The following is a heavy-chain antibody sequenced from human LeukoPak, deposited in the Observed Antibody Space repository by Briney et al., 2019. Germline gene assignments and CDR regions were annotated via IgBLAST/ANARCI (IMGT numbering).Heavy chain of an antibody. Sequence: SETLSLTCAVYGGSFSGYYWSWIRQPPGKGLEWIGEINHSGSTNYNPSLKSRVTISVDTSKNQFSLKLSSVTAADTAVYYCARGEGRRNAFDIWGQGTMVTVSS. CDR2: INHSGST. D-gene: IGHD1-1*01. J-gene: IGHJ3*02. CDR1: GGSFSGYY. V-gene: IGHV4-34*01. CDR3: ARGEGRRNAFDI.